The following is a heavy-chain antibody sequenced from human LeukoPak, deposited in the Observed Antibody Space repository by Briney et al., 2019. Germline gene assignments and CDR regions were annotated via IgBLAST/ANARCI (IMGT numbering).Heavy chain of an antibody. J-gene: IGHJ4*02. V-gene: IGHV1-8*01. D-gene: IGHD3-3*01. CDR2: MNPNSGNT. CDR1: GYTFTSYD. Sequence: ASVKVSCKASGYTFTSYDINWVRQATGQGLEWMGWMNPNSGNTGYAQKLQGRVTMTRNTSISTAYMELSSLRSEDTAVYYCARGAVNTYYDFWSGYYPRYFDYWGQGTLVTVSS. CDR3: ARGAVNTYYDFWSGYYPRYFDY.